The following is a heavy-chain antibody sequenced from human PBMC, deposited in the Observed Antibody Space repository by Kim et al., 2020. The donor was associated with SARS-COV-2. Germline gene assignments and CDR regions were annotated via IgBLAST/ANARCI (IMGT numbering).Heavy chain of an antibody. J-gene: IGHJ4*02. CDR2: ISYDGSNK. CDR3: AKAYYDFWSGYCLDY. D-gene: IGHD3-3*01. V-gene: IGHV3-30*18. CDR1: GFTFSSYG. Sequence: GGSLRLSCAASGFTFSSYGMHWVRQAPGKGLEWVAVISYDGSNKYYADSVKGRFTISRDNSKNTLYLQMNSLRAEDTAVYYCAKAYYDFWSGYCLDYWGQGTLVTVSS.